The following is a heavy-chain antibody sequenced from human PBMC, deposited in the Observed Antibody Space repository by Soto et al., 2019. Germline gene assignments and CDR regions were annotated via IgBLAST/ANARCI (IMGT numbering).Heavy chain of an antibody. CDR1: GVSMSSSTYY. D-gene: IGHD1-1*01. CDR2: ISSSGNT. J-gene: IGHJ5*02. CDR3: VSDRATETTGLRHNYFEP. Sequence: SETLSLTCTVSGVSMSSSTYYWGWIRQPPGKGLEWIGKISSSGNTYYNPSLRSRVTISVDTSKNQFSLKLISVTAADTAFYYCVSDRATETTGLRHNYFEPWGQGTLVTVSS. V-gene: IGHV4-39*01.